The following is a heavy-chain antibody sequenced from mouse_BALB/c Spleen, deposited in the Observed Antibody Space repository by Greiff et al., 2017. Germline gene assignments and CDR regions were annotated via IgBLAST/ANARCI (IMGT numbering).Heavy chain of an antibody. CDR3: AGEWCYGALDY. V-gene: IGHV5-4*02. D-gene: IGHD1-2*01. CDR1: GFTFSDYY. J-gene: IGHJ4*01. Sequence: EVKLEESGGGLVKPGGSLKLSCAASGFTFSDYYMYWVRQTPEKRLEWVATISDGGSYTYYPDSVKGRFTISRDNAKNNLYLQLSNLKSEDPAMYYCAGEWCYGALDYWGQGTSVTVSS. CDR2: ISDGGSYT.